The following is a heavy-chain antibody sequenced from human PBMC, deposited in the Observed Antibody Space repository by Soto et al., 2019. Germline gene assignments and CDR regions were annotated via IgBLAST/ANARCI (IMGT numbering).Heavy chain of an antibody. CDR3: VRGTSNWYGIDF. J-gene: IGHJ4*02. D-gene: IGHD6-13*01. CDR2: INTDGSST. Sequence: EVQLVESGGCLIQPGGSLRLSCQASGFTFSNYWMHWVRRSPGEGQLWVSRINTDGSSTNYADSVEGRFTISRDNAKTTLFLQMNSLRGEDSAEYYCVRGTSNWYGIDFWGQGTLVTVSS. V-gene: IGHV3-74*01. CDR1: GFTFSNYW.